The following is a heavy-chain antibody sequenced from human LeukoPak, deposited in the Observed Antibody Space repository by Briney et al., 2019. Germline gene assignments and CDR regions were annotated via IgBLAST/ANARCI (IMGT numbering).Heavy chain of an antibody. CDR1: GFTVSSNY. CDR3: ASHMTTVTTFDY. J-gene: IGHJ4*02. V-gene: IGHV3-53*01. CDR2: IYSGGST. Sequence: PGGSLRLSCAASGFTVSSNYMSWVRQAPGKGLEWVSVIYSGGSTYYADSVKGRFTTSRDNSKNTLYLQMNSLRAEDTAVYYCASHMTTVTTFDYWGQGTLVTVSS. D-gene: IGHD4-17*01.